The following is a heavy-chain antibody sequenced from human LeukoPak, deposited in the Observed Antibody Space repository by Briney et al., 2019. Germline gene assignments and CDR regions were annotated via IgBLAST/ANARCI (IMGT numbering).Heavy chain of an antibody. J-gene: IGHJ4*02. CDR2: IWYDGSNK. D-gene: IGHD3-10*01. CDR3: ARAGGDLWFGELRGFDY. V-gene: IGHV3-33*01. CDR1: GFTFSSYG. Sequence: PGGSLRLSCAASGFTFSSYGMHWVRQAPGKGLGWVAVIWYDGSNKYYADSVKGRFTISRDNSKNPLYLQMHSLRPEDTAVYYCARAGGDLWFGELRGFDYWGQGTLVTVSS.